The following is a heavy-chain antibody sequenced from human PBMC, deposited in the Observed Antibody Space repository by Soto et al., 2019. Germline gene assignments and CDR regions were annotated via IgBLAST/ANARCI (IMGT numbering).Heavy chain of an antibody. CDR1: GFTFNTYS. J-gene: IGHJ4*02. CDR3: ARESEDLTSNFDY. V-gene: IGHV3-33*01. CDR2: IWYDGTQK. Sequence: GGSLRLSCEASGFTFNTYSMHWVRQPPGKGLEWLAAIWYDGTQKYYADSVKGRFIISRDNSKKTLYLEMNSLRAEDTAVYYCARESEDLTSNFDYWGQGTLVTVSS.